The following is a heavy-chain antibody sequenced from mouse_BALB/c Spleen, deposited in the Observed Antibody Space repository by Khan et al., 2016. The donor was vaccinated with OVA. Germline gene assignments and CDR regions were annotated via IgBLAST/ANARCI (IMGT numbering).Heavy chain of an antibody. D-gene: IGHD2-3*01. CDR1: GYTFTSYW. CDR2: IYPGIGDT. J-gene: IGHJ1*01. CDR3: ARTGGTYDGYFGYFDD. Sequence: QVQLKQSGAELARPGASVKLSCKASGYTFTSYWMQWVKQRPGQGLEWIGAIYPGIGDTRYTQKFRGKATLTADKSSTTAYMQLSSLASEDSAVYYCARTGGTYDGYFGYFDDWGAGTTVTVSS. V-gene: IGHV1-87*01.